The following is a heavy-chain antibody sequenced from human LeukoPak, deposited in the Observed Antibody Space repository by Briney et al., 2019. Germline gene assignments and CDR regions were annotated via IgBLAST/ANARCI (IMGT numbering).Heavy chain of an antibody. V-gene: IGHV3-48*03. J-gene: IGHJ3*02. Sequence: GGSLRLSCAASGYTFSIYEMNWGRQAPEKGRECGSYICSSGRTIYYADSVRGRFTIYRDNAKNSLYLQMNSLRAEDTAVYYCARYPTISDAFDIWGQGTMVTVSS. D-gene: IGHD3-9*01. CDR3: ARYPTISDAFDI. CDR2: ICSSGRTI. CDR1: GYTFSIYE.